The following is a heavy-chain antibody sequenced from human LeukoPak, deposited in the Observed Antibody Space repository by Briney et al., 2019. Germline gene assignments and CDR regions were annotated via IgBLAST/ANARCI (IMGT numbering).Heavy chain of an antibody. Sequence: SETLSLTCAVYGGSFSGYYWSWIRQPPGKGLEWIGEINHSGSTNYNPSLKSRVTISVDTSKNQFSLKLSSVTAADTAVYHCARAGRITMIVVAGGPFDPWGQGTLVTVSS. CDR2: INHSGST. J-gene: IGHJ5*02. D-gene: IGHD3-22*01. CDR3: ARAGRITMIVVAGGPFDP. CDR1: GGSFSGYY. V-gene: IGHV4-34*01.